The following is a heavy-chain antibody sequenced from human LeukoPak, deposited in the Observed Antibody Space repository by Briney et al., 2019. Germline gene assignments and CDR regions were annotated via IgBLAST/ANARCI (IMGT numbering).Heavy chain of an antibody. V-gene: IGHV3-30*03. D-gene: IGHD5-24*01. CDR2: ISYDGSNK. CDR3: ARELERYFQD. J-gene: IGHJ1*01. CDR1: GFTFSSYG. Sequence: PGRSLRLSCAASGFTFSSYGMHWVRQAPGKGLEWVAVISYDGSNKYYADSVKGRFTISRDNSKNTLYLQMNSLRVEDTAVYYCARELERYFQDWGQGTLVTVSS.